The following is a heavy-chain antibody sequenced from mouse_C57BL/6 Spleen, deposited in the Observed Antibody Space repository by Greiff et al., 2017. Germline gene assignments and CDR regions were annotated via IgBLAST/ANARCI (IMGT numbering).Heavy chain of an antibody. J-gene: IGHJ4*01. V-gene: IGHV1-62-2*01. CDR3: ARHERGDGNSLYAMDY. CDR2: FYPGSGSI. CDR1: GYTFTEYS. D-gene: IGHD2-1*01. Sequence: QVQLQQPGAELVKPGASVKLSCKASGYTFTEYSIHWVKQRPGQGLEWIGWFYPGSGSIKYNEKFKDKDTLTVDKSSSTVYMELSRLTSEDSAVYFCARHERGDGNSLYAMDYWGQGTSVTVSS.